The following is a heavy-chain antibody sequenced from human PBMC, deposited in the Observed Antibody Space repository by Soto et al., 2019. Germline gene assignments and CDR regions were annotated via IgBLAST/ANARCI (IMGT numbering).Heavy chain of an antibody. CDR2: MNPNSDT. CDR3: ARYEVAAVFTS. CDR1: GYTSTSIA. Sequence: APVKASSEASGYTSTSIASSSVRQAPGQGLEWMGWMNPNSDTGCAQKFQGRLTMTRDTSTRPVYMELSSLRSDDTAVYYCARYEVAAVFTSWGQGTPVTVSS. D-gene: IGHD6-25*01. J-gene: IGHJ5*02. V-gene: IGHV1-8*01.